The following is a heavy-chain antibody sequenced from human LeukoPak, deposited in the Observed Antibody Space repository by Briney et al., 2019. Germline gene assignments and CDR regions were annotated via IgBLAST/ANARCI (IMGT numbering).Heavy chain of an antibody. CDR1: GGSISSYY. V-gene: IGHV4-59*01. CDR2: IYYSGST. J-gene: IGHJ4*02. CDR3: ARDYSSGWYYFGY. D-gene: IGHD6-19*01. Sequence: SETLSLTCTVSGGSISSYYWSWIRQPPGKGLEWIGYIYYSGSTNYNPSLKSRVTISVDTSKNQFSLKLSSVTAADTAVYYCARDYSSGWYYFGYWGQGTLVTVSS.